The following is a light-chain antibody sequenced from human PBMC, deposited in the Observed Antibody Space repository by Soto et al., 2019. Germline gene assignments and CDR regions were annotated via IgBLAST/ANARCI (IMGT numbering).Light chain of an antibody. Sequence: DIQMTQSPSTLSAFVGDRATITCRASQSISRYLAWYQQKPGKAPKILIYDASTLENGVPSKFSGSGSGTEFTLTISGLQPYDFAIYYCQQYNTYPYTFGQGTKLEIK. V-gene: IGKV1-5*01. CDR2: DAS. CDR1: QSISRY. CDR3: QQYNTYPYT. J-gene: IGKJ2*01.